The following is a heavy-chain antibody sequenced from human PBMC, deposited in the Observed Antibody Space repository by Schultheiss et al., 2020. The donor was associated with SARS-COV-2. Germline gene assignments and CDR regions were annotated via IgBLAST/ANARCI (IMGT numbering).Heavy chain of an antibody. V-gene: IGHV4-34*01. D-gene: IGHD4-17*01. CDR1: GESFSVYC. CDR3: AGDGSPGYGDYEGAFDI. J-gene: IGHJ3*02. Sequence: SETLSLTCAVYGESFSVYCWRWIRQTPGKGLECIGEVAHNGATHYNSALKCRVTISVDTSKNQFSLKLSSVTAADTAVYYCAGDGSPGYGDYEGAFDIWGQGTMVTVSS. CDR2: VAHNGAT.